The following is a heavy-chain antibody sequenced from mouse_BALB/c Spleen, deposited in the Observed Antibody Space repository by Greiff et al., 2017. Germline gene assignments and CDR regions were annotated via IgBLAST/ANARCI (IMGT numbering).Heavy chain of an antibody. CDR2: ISNLAYSI. J-gene: IGHJ2*01. CDR1: GFTFSDYG. V-gene: IGHV5-15*02. CDR3: ARARVGDYFDY. D-gene: IGHD1-1*01. Sequence: EVKLEESGGGLVQPGGSRKLSCAASGFTFSDYGMAWVRQAPGKGPEWVAFISNLAYSIYYADTVTGRFTISRENAKNTLYLEMSSLRSEDTAMYYCARARVGDYFDYWGQGTTLTVSS.